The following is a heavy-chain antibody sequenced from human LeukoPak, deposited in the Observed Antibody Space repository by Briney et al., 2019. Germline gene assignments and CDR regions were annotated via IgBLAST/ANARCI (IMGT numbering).Heavy chain of an antibody. CDR3: ARERVYDSSGLSLNALDI. D-gene: IGHD3-22*01. Sequence: PGGSLRFSCAAPGFTFSRYDMHWVRQGPGRGLEWGAALGVGYDSYYSGSVKGRFTISRENAKNSVYLQMNSLRDEDTAVYYCARERVYDSSGLSLNALDIWGQGTVVTVSS. V-gene: IGHV3-13*04. CDR2: LGVGYDS. CDR1: GFTFSRYD. J-gene: IGHJ3*02.